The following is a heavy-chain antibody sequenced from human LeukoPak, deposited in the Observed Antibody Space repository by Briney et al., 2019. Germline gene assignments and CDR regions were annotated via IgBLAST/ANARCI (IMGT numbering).Heavy chain of an antibody. V-gene: IGHV5-10-1*01. D-gene: IGHD5-12*01. J-gene: IGHJ4*02. CDR2: IDPSDSYT. CDR1: GHRFTSYW. Sequence: GESLKISCKDSGHRFTSYWISWVRQMPGKGLEWMGRIDPSDSYTNYRPSFQGHVTISADKSISTAYLQWSSLKASDTAMYYCARHGGYDLGGWGQGTLVTVSS. CDR3: ARHGGYDLGG.